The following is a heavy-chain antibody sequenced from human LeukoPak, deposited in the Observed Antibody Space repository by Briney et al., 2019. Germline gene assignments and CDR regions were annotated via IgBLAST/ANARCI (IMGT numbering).Heavy chain of an antibody. CDR1: GGSISSYY. J-gene: IGHJ4*02. D-gene: IGHD4-11*01. V-gene: IGHV4-59*08. Sequence: SETLSLTCTVSGGSISSYYWSWIRQPPGKGLEWIGYIYYSGSTNYNPSLKSRVTISVDTSKNHFSLKLSSVTAADTAVYYCARHDIAYCNSCFDYWGQGTLVTVSS. CDR2: IYYSGST. CDR3: ARHDIAYCNSCFDY.